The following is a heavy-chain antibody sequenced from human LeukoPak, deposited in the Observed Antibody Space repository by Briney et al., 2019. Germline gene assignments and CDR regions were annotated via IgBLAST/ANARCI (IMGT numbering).Heavy chain of an antibody. CDR1: GFTFSSYS. CDR3: ARDLRLIGGVIGLFDY. CDR2: ISSSSSYI. D-gene: IGHD3-16*02. J-gene: IGHJ4*02. Sequence: GGSLRLSCAASGFTFSSYSMNWVRQAPGKGLEWVSSISSSSSYIYYADSVKGRFTISRDNAKNSLYLQTNSLRAEDTAVYYCARDLRLIGGVIGLFDYWGQGTLVTVSS. V-gene: IGHV3-21*01.